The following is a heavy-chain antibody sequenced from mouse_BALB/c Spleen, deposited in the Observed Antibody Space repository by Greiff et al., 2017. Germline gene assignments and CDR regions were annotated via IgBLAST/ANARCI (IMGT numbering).Heavy chain of an antibody. CDR3: TAEGDYDGPPFAY. J-gene: IGHJ3*01. V-gene: IGHV1S81*02. Sequence: VQLVESGAELVKPGASVKLSCKASGYTFTSYYMYWVKQRPGQGLEWIGEINPSNGGTNFNEKFKSKATLTVDKSSSTAYMQLSSLTSEDSAVYYCTAEGDYDGPPFAYWGQGTLVTVSA. CDR2: INPSNGGT. D-gene: IGHD2-4*01. CDR1: GYTFTSYY.